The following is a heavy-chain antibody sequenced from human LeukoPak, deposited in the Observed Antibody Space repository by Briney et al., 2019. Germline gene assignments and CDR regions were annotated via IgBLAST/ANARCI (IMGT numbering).Heavy chain of an antibody. D-gene: IGHD3-22*01. Sequence: GGSLRLSCAASGFTFSSYSMNWVRQAPGKGLEWVSSISSSSSYIYYADSVKGRFTISRDNAKNSLYLQMNSLRAEDTAVYYCARDVPTELYDGMIVVATPSFDYWGQGTLVTVSS. J-gene: IGHJ4*02. CDR1: GFTFSSYS. CDR3: ARDVPTELYDGMIVVATPSFDY. V-gene: IGHV3-21*01. CDR2: ISSSSSYI.